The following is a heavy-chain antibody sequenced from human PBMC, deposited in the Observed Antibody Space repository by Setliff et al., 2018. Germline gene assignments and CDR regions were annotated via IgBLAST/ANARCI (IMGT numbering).Heavy chain of an antibody. J-gene: IGHJ4*02. V-gene: IGHV4-39*07. D-gene: IGHD3-3*01. CDR1: GGFISSSSYY. CDR3: ARRETYYNFWSGYYAY. Sequence: PSETLSLTCTVSGGFISSSSYYWGWIRQPPGKGLEWIGSIYYSGSTYYNPSLKSRVTISVDTSKNQFSLKLSSVTAADTAVYYCARRETYYNFWSGYYAYWGQGTLVTVSS. CDR2: IYYSGST.